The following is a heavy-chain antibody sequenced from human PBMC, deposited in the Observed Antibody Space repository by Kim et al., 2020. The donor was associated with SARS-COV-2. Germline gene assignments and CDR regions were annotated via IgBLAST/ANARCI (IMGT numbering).Heavy chain of an antibody. CDR1: GFTVSGIY. J-gene: IGHJ3*02. CDR2: MYRGGKT. V-gene: IGHV3-66*01. D-gene: IGHD1-26*01. Sequence: GGSLRLSCAASGFTVSGIYMSWIRQAPGKGLDWVAIMYRGGKTYLADSVKDRFSISSDDSENTLHLQMIRLRVEDTAIYYCARGWDSGSMYASWAFDIWGQGTVVTVSA. CDR3: ARGWDSGSMYASWAFDI.